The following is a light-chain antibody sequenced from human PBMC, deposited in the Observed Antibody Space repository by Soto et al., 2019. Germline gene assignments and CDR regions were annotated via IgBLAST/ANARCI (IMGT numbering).Light chain of an antibody. J-gene: IGKJ1*01. CDR2: TAS. CDR1: QSISTF. V-gene: IGKV1-39*01. CDR3: QQSYSSPRT. Sequence: EIQVTQSPSSLSTSLGDRVSISGRASQSISTFLNWYQQKPGKAPKLLISTASSLQSGVPSTFSGSGSGTDFTLTIRSLQPEDSATYYCQQSYSSPRTFGHGTKVDI.